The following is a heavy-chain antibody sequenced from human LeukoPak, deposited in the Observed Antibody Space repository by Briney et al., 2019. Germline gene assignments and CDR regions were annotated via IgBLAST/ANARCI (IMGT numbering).Heavy chain of an antibody. Sequence: GGSLRLSCAASGFTFSSHSMNWVRQAPGKGLEWVSAISGSGGSTYYADSVKGRFTISRDNAKNSLYLQMNSLRAEDTAVYYCASIWSGSLDYWGQGTLVTVSS. CDR1: GFTFSSHS. V-gene: IGHV3-21*01. CDR3: ASIWSGSLDY. D-gene: IGHD3-3*01. CDR2: ISGSGGST. J-gene: IGHJ4*02.